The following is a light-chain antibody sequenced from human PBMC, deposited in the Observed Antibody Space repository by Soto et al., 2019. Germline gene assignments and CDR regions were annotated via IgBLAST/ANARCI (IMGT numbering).Light chain of an antibody. V-gene: IGLV4-60*02. Sequence: QLVLTQSSSASASLGSSVKLTCTLSSGHSSYIIAWHQQQPGKASRYLMKLEGSGSYNKGSGVPDRFSGSSSGADRYLTISNLQFEDEADYYCETWDSNTVVFGGGTKLTVL. CDR3: ETWDSNTVV. CDR1: SGHSSYI. J-gene: IGLJ2*01. CDR2: LEGSGSY.